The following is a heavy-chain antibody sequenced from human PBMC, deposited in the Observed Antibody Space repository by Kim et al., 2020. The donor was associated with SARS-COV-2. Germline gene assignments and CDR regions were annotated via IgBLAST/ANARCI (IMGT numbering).Heavy chain of an antibody. CDR3: TKTGTGTWGFDY. Sequence: AGSLRLSCAASGFSFSSYAMTWVRQAPGQGLEWVSAISGSTVDTYYADSVKGRFIISRDNSKNTLYLQMYNLGVEDTAVYYCTKTGTGTWGFDYWGQGTL. D-gene: IGHD1-7*01. J-gene: IGHJ4*02. CDR2: ISGSTVDT. V-gene: IGHV3-23*01. CDR1: GFSFSSYA.